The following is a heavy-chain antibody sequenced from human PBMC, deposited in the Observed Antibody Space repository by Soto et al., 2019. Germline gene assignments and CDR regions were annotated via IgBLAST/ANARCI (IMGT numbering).Heavy chain of an antibody. CDR3: SLLSPLALRSYYGMDV. D-gene: IGHD3-10*01. CDR2: ISSSGSTI. Sequence: VVSLRLSCAASGFTFSSYEMNWVRQAPGKGLEWVSYISSSGSTIYYADSVKGRFTISRDNAKNSLYLQMNSLRAEDTAVYYCSLLSPLALRSYYGMDVWGQGNTVTV. CDR1: GFTFSSYE. V-gene: IGHV3-48*03. J-gene: IGHJ6*02.